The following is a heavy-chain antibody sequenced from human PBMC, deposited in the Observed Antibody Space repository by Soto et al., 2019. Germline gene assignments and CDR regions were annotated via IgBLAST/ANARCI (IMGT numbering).Heavy chain of an antibody. V-gene: IGHV3-23*01. CDR2: ISGSGGST. CDR1: GFTFSNYA. J-gene: IGHJ6*02. Sequence: PGRSLRLSCAASGFTFSNYALRWVRQAPGKGLEWVSSISGSGGSTYYADSVKGRFTISRDSAKNTLYRQMNSLRAEDTAVYYCALDDYSHSRMDSWDQGATVTVSS. CDR3: ALDDYSHSRMDS.